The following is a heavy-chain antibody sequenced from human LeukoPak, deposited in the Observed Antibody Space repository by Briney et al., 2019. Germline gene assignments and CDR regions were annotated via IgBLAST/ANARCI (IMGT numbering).Heavy chain of an antibody. D-gene: IGHD1-26*01. J-gene: IGHJ4*02. CDR3: ARAIRPRISGSYYSFDY. CDR2: ISAYNGNT. Sequence: ASVKVSCKASGYTFTSYGISWVRQAPGQGLEWMGWISAYNGNTNYAQKLQGRVTMTTDTSTSTAYMELRSLRSDDTAVYYCARAIRPRISGSYYSFDYWGQGTLVTVSS. V-gene: IGHV1-18*01. CDR1: GYTFTSYG.